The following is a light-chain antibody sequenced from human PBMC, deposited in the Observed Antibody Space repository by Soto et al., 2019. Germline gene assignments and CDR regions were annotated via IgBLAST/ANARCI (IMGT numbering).Light chain of an antibody. Sequence: DIQMKQSASALSGSVGDRVTITCRASQTISSWLAWYQQKPGKAPKLLIYKASTLKSGVPSRFSGSGSGTEFTLTISSLQPDGFATYYCQHSNSYSEAFGQGTKVDIK. CDR3: QHSNSYSEA. CDR2: KAS. CDR1: QTISSW. J-gene: IGKJ1*01. V-gene: IGKV1-5*03.